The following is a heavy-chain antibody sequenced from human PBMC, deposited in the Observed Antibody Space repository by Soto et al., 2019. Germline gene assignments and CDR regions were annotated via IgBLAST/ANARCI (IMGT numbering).Heavy chain of an antibody. CDR3: ARSVFITMVRGVINYYAMDV. D-gene: IGHD3-10*01. Sequence: QVQLVESGGGVGQPGRSLRLSCAASGFTFSNYAMHWVRQAPGKGLEWVAVISYDGSNRFYADSVKGRFTISRDNSKNTLYLQMNSLRAEDTAVFFCARSVFITMVRGVINYYAMDVWGQGTTVTVSS. V-gene: IGHV3-30-3*01. J-gene: IGHJ6*02. CDR1: GFTFSNYA. CDR2: ISYDGSNR.